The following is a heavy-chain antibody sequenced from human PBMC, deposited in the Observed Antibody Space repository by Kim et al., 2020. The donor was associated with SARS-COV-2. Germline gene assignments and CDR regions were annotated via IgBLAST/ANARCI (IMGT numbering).Heavy chain of an antibody. CDR2: INPNSGGT. V-gene: IGHV1-2*05. CDR3: ARGKLERGGYYGMDV. J-gene: IGHJ6*02. Sequence: ASVKVSCKASGYTFTGYYMHWVRQAPGQGLEWMGRINPNSGGTNYAQKFQGRVTMTRDTSISTAYMELSRLRSDDTVVYYCARGKLERGGYYGMDVWGQGTTVTVSS. D-gene: IGHD1-1*01. CDR1: GYTFTGYY.